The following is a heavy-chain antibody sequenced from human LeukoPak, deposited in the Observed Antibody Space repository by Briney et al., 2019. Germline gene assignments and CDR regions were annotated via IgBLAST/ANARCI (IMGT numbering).Heavy chain of an antibody. CDR3: ARDGSSSGYYPYFDY. Sequence: PGGSLRLSCAAFGFTFSDYYMSWIRQAPGKGLEWVSYISSSGSTIYYADSVKGRFTISRDNAKNSLHLQMNSLRAEDTAVYYCARDGSSSGYYPYFDYWGQGTLVTVSS. CDR1: GFTFSDYY. V-gene: IGHV3-11*01. J-gene: IGHJ4*02. D-gene: IGHD3-22*01. CDR2: ISSSGSTI.